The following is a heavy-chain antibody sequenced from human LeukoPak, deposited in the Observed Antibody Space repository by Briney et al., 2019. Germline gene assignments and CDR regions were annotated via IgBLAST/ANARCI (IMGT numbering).Heavy chain of an antibody. Sequence: SETLSLTCAVYSGSFNGYYWSWIRQFPGKGLEWIGEINDSGNTNYNPSLKSRVTLSVDTSKNQFSLRLGSVTAADTAVYYCARHASVDGNWPRPLDYWGQGSLVTVSS. CDR3: ARHASVDGNWPRPLDY. CDR2: INDSGNT. V-gene: IGHV4-34*01. D-gene: IGHD6-19*01. J-gene: IGHJ4*02. CDR1: SGSFNGYY.